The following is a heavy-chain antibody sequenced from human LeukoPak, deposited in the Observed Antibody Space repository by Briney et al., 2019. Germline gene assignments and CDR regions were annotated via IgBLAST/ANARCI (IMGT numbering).Heavy chain of an antibody. J-gene: IGHJ4*02. CDR1: GGSISSGGYY. V-gene: IGHV4-31*03. D-gene: IGHD4-17*01. CDR3: ARDTVTTRAFDY. Sequence: SQTLSLTCTVSGGSISSGGYYWSWISQHPGKGLEWIGYIYYSGSTYYNPSLKSRVTISVDTSKNQFSLKLSSVTAADTAVYYCARDTVTTRAFDYWGQGTLVTVSS. CDR2: IYYSGST.